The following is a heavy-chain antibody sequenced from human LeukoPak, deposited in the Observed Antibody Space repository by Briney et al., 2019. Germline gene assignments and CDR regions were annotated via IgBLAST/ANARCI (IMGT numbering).Heavy chain of an antibody. J-gene: IGHJ4*02. V-gene: IGHV3-21*01. CDR1: GFTFSSYA. CDR2: ISSGSTYI. CDR3: AREFQQLPYY. Sequence: AGGSLRLSCAASGFTFSSYAMNWVRQAPGKGLEWVSSISSGSTYIYYADAVKGRFTISRDNAKNSLYLQMNSLRAEDTAVYYCAREFQQLPYYWGQGTLVTVSS. D-gene: IGHD6-13*01.